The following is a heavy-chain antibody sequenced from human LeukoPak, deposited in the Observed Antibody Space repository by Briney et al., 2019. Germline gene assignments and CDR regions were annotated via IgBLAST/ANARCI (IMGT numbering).Heavy chain of an antibody. D-gene: IGHD3-10*01. V-gene: IGHV1-46*01. CDR3: ARGPPGLSLAVDY. Sequence: ASVKVSCKASGYTFTSYYIHWVRQAPGQGLEWMGIINPSGGGTSYAQKFQGRVTMTRDMSTGTVYMELSSLRSEDTAVYYCARGPPGLSLAVDYWGQGTLVTVSS. J-gene: IGHJ4*02. CDR1: GYTFTSYY. CDR2: INPSGGGT.